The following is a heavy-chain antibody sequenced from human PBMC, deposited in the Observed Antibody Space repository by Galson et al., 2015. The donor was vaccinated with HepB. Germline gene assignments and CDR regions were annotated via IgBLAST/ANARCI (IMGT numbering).Heavy chain of an antibody. J-gene: IGHJ2*01. CDR1: GFTFRRYW. V-gene: IGHV3-7*03. CDR3: ARGNGDAHDD. D-gene: IGHD4-17*01. Sequence: SLRLSCAASGFTFRRYWMNWVRQAPGKGLEWVANINQDGSEKYYVDSVEGRFTISRDNANNSLYLELSSLRAEDTALYYCARGNGDAHDDWGCGSLVTAFS. CDR2: INQDGSEK.